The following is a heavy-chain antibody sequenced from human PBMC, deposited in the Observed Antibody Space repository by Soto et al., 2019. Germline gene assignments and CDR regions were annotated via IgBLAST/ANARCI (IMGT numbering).Heavy chain of an antibody. CDR2: INAGNGNT. J-gene: IGHJ5*02. D-gene: IGHD6-6*01. V-gene: IGHV1-3*01. Sequence: GASVKVSCKASGYTFTSYAMHWVRQAPGQRLEWMGWINAGNGNTKYSQKFQGRVTITRDTSASTAYMELSSLRSEDTAVYYCARDLVLRIAGRATNWFDPWGQGTLVTVSS. CDR1: GYTFTSYA. CDR3: ARDLVLRIAGRATNWFDP.